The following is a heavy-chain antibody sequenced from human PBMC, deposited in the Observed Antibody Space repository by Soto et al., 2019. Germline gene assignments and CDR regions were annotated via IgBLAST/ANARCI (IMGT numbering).Heavy chain of an antibody. CDR3: AKDRGEGAVAVPYYFDY. V-gene: IGHV3-23*01. Sequence: EVPLLESGGGLVQPGGSLRLSCAASGFTFSSYGMSWVRQAPGKGLEWVSGISGSGGSTHYADSVKGRFIISRDNSKNTLYLQMNSLRAEDTAVFYCAKDRGEGAVAVPYYFDYWGQGTLVTVSS. CDR2: ISGSGGST. CDR1: GFTFSSYG. J-gene: IGHJ4*02. D-gene: IGHD6-19*01.